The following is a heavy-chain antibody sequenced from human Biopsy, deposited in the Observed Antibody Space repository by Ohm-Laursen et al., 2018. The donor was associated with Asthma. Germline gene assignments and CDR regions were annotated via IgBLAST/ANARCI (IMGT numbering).Heavy chain of an antibody. CDR1: GFSFGSYG. Sequence: SLRLSCTASGFSFGSYGMHWVRQAPGKGLELVAVMSFDGRQTYYADSVKGRFTISRDNSKNTLYLQMNSLRAEDTAVYYCAKERYYDFWSGNPIWGQGTRVTVSS. CDR2: MSFDGRQT. CDR3: AKERYYDFWSGNPI. J-gene: IGHJ3*02. V-gene: IGHV3-30*18. D-gene: IGHD3-3*01.